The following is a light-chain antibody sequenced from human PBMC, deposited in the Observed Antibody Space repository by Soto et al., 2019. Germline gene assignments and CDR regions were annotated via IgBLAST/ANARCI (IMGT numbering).Light chain of an antibody. CDR2: GAS. V-gene: IGKV3-20*01. J-gene: IGKJ1*01. Sequence: EVVLTQSPGLLSLSPGERATLSCRASQSVSGSYLAWYQQKPGQAPRLLINGASGRATGIPGRFSGSWSGTDFTLTISRLEPEDFAVYYCQQYGSSPQTFGQGTKVEIK. CDR1: QSVSGSY. CDR3: QQYGSSPQT.